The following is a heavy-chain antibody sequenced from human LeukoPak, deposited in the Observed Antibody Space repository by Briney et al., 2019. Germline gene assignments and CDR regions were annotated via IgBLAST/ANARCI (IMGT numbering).Heavy chain of an antibody. CDR2: IYSGGST. Sequence: GGSLRLSCAASGFTVSSNYMSWVRQAPGKGLEWVSVIYSGGSTYYADSVKSRFTISRDNSKNTLYLQMNSLRAEDTAVYYCARDFSNYDSSGYYLGYWGQGTLVTVSS. CDR3: ARDFSNYDSSGYYLGY. CDR1: GFTVSSNY. V-gene: IGHV3-53*01. D-gene: IGHD3-22*01. J-gene: IGHJ4*02.